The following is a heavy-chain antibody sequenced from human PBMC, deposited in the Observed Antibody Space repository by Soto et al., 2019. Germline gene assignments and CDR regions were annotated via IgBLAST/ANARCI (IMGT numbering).Heavy chain of an antibody. CDR2: ISDDGTTT. D-gene: IGHD1-1*01. V-gene: IGHV3-74*01. CDR3: ARAGFERLYFDQ. J-gene: IGHJ4*02. CDR1: GFTFSMYW. Sequence: GGSLRLSCVVSGFTFSMYWMHWVRQVPGQSPFWVSRISDDGTTTNYADSVRGRFTISRDISTNMFFLQMNRLSAEDMATYYCARAGFERLYFDQWGRGTLVTVSS.